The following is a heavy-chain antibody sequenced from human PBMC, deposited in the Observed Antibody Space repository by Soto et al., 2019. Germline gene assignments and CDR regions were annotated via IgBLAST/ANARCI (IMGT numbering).Heavy chain of an antibody. J-gene: IGHJ6*02. D-gene: IGHD3-9*01. CDR3: ARAGGSYGNTYYDILTGYPRGGYYYYGMDV. CDR2: ISAYNGNT. V-gene: IGHV1-18*01. CDR1: GYTFTSYD. Sequence: ASVKVSCKASGYTFTSYDINWVRQATGQGLEWMGWISAYNGNTNYAQKLQGRVTMTTDTSTSTAYMELRSLRSDDTAVYYCARAGGSYGNTYYDILTGYPRGGYYYYGMDVWGQGTKVTVS.